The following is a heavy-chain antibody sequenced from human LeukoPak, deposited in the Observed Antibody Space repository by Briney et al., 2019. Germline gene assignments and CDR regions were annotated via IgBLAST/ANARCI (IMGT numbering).Heavy chain of an antibody. CDR2: IYYSGST. Sequence: SETLSLTCTVSGGSISSYYWSWIRQPPGKGLEWIGYIYYSGSTNYNPSLKSRVTISVDTSKNQFSLKLSSVTAADTAVYYCARGANPLRDKYSSSLLRGTSPSWWFDPWGQGTLVTVSS. D-gene: IGHD6-6*01. CDR1: GGSISSYY. V-gene: IGHV4-59*01. J-gene: IGHJ5*02. CDR3: ARGANPLRDKYSSSLLRGTSPSWWFDP.